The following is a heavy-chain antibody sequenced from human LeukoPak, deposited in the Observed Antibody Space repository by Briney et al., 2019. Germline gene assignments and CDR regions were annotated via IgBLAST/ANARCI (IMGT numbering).Heavy chain of an antibody. CDR1: GFTFSSYS. Sequence: GGSLRLSCAASGFTFSSYSMNWVRQAPGKGLEWVSSISSSSSYIYYAGSVKGRFTISRDNAKNSLYLQMNSLRAEDTAVYYCARDLGGTVTTLHAFDIWGQGTMVTVSS. CDR2: ISSSSSYI. J-gene: IGHJ3*02. V-gene: IGHV3-21*01. CDR3: ARDLGGTVTTLHAFDI. D-gene: IGHD4-17*01.